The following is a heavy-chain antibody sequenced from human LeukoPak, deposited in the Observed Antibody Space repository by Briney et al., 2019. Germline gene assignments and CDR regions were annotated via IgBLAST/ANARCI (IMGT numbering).Heavy chain of an antibody. V-gene: IGHV3-21*01. D-gene: IGHD3-9*01. CDR2: ISSSSSYI. CDR1: GFTFSDYS. Sequence: GGSLRLSCAASGFTFSDYSMNWVRQAPGKGLEWVSSISSSSSYIYYADSVKGRFTISRDNARNSLYLLMNSLRAEDTAVYYCARGGRSTYFDWSPDYWGQGTLVTVSS. J-gene: IGHJ4*02. CDR3: ARGGRSTYFDWSPDY.